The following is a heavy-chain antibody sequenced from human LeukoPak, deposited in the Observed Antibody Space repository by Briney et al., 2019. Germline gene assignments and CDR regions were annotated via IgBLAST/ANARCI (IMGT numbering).Heavy chain of an antibody. V-gene: IGHV3-48*01. D-gene: IGHD2-2*01. CDR3: ARDAIVVVPAAYDY. J-gene: IGHJ4*02. CDR2: ISSSSSTI. CDR1: GFTFSSYS. Sequence: GGSLRLSCAASGFTFSSYSMNWVRQAPGKGLEWVSYISSSSSTIYYADSVKGRFTISRDNAKNSLYLQMNSLRAEDTAVYYCARDAIVVVPAAYDYWGQGTLVTVSS.